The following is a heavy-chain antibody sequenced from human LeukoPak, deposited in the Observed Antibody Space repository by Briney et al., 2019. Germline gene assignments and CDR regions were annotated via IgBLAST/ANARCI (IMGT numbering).Heavy chain of an antibody. V-gene: IGHV3-23*01. Sequence: GGSLRLSCEASGFTFSNYAMSWVRQAPGKGLEWVSGNCGHGISIYYADSVKGRFTISRDNSKSTLYLVMNSLRAEDTAVYYCAKEDGSYGSGRYYYFDYWGQGTLVTVSS. CDR2: NCGHGISI. CDR3: AKEDGSYGSGRYYYFDY. J-gene: IGHJ4*02. D-gene: IGHD3-10*01. CDR1: GFTFSNYA.